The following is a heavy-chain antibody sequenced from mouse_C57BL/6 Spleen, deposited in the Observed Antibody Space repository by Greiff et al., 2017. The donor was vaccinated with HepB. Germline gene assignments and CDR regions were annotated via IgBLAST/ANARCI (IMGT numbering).Heavy chain of an antibody. CDR3: ARGGNYGGYFDY. D-gene: IGHD2-1*01. J-gene: IGHJ2*01. V-gene: IGHV5-17*01. CDR1: GFTFSDYG. Sequence: EVKLMESGGGLVKPGGSLKLSCAASGFTFSDYGMHWVRQAPEKGLEWVAYISSGSSTIYYADTVKGRFTISRDNAKNTLFLKMTSLRSEDTAMYYCARGGNYGGYFDYWGQGTTLTVSS. CDR2: ISSGSSTI.